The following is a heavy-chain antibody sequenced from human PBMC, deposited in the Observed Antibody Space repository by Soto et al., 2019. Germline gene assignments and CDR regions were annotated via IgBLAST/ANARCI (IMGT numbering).Heavy chain of an antibody. Sequence: GGSLRLSCAASGFTVSSNYMSWVRQAPGKGLEWVSVIYSGGDTYYADSVKGRFTVSRDDSKNTLYLQMNSLRVEDTAIYYCARDTQISQRYSYVYFDYWGQGALVTVS. V-gene: IGHV3-66*01. CDR2: IYSGGDT. CDR1: GFTVSSNY. CDR3: ARDTQISQRYSYVYFDY. J-gene: IGHJ4*02. D-gene: IGHD5-18*01.